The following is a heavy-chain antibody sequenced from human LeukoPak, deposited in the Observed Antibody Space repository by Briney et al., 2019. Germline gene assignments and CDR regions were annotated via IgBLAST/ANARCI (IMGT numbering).Heavy chain of an antibody. CDR2: ISYDGSNK. D-gene: IGHD1-26*01. CDR1: GFTFSSYG. Sequence: PGRSLRLSCAASGFTFSSYGMHWVRQAPGKGLEWVAVISYDGSNKYYADSVKGRFTISRDNSKNTLYLQMNSLRAEDTAVYYCAREPIPSPQGDLGASAFDIWGQGTMVTVSS. V-gene: IGHV3-30*03. J-gene: IGHJ3*02. CDR3: AREPIPSPQGDLGASAFDI.